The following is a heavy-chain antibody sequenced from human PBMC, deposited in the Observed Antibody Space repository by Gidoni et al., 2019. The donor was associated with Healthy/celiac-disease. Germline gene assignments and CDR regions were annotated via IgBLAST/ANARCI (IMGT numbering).Heavy chain of an antibody. D-gene: IGHD6-13*01. CDR1: GFTFSSYA. CDR2: IRGSGGST. V-gene: IGHV3-23*01. CDR3: AKRISSSLAVDY. J-gene: IGHJ4*02. Sequence: EVQLLESGGGLVQPGGSLRLSCAASGFTFSSYAMSWVRQAPGKGLEWVSAIRGSGGSTDYADSVKGRFTISRDNSKNTLYLKMNSLRAEDTAVYYCAKRISSSLAVDYWGQGTLVTVSS.